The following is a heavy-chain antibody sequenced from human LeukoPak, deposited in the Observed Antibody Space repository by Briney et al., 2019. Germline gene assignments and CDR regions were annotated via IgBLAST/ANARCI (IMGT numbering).Heavy chain of an antibody. CDR2: INHSGST. CDR1: GGSFSGYY. V-gene: IGHV4-34*01. J-gene: IGHJ4*02. D-gene: IGHD2-2*01. CDR3: ARGRDLVVVPAAATLGFDY. Sequence: SETLSLTCAVYGGSFSGYYWSWIRQPPGKGLEWIGEINHSGSTNYNPSLKSRVTISVGTSKNQFSLKLSSVTAADTAVYYCARGRDLVVVPAAATLGFDYWGQGTLVTVSS.